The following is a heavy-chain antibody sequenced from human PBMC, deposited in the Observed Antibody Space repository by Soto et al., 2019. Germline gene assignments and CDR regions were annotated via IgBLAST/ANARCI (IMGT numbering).Heavy chain of an antibody. Sequence: QVQLVQSGAEVKKPGASVKVSCKASGYTFTSYDINWVRQATGQGLEWMGWMNPNSGNTGYAQKFQGRVTMTRTTSISTAYMELSSLRSEDTAVYYCASGKIVVVPAATYNWFDPWGQGTLVTVSS. J-gene: IGHJ5*02. CDR2: MNPNSGNT. CDR1: GYTFTSYD. V-gene: IGHV1-8*01. D-gene: IGHD2-2*01. CDR3: ASGKIVVVPAATYNWFDP.